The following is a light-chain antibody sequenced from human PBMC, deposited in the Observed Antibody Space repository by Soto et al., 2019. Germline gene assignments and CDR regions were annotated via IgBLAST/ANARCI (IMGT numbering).Light chain of an antibody. CDR1: SSDVGSYNL. V-gene: IGLV2-14*02. J-gene: IGLJ2*01. CDR3: SSYTSTSTPVV. CDR2: EGT. Sequence: QSALTQPASVSGSPGQSITIPCTGTSSDVGSYNLVSWFQQHPCKVPKLIIYEGTKRPSGVSDRFSGSKSGTAASLTISGLQAEDEDDYSCSSYTSTSTPVVFGGGTKLTVL.